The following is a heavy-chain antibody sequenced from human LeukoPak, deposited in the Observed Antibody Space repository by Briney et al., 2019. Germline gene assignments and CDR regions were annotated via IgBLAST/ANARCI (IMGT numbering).Heavy chain of an antibody. J-gene: IGHJ4*02. CDR1: GGSISSYY. V-gene: IGHV4-59*12. CDR2: IYYGGTT. D-gene: IGHD6-6*01. CDR3: ARGGYSSSSDPHY. Sequence: SETLSLTCTVSGGSISSYYWSWIRQPPGKGLEWIGYIYYGGTTNYNPSLKSRVTISVDTSKNQFSLKLSSVTAADTAVYYCARGGYSSSSDPHYWGQGTLVTVSS.